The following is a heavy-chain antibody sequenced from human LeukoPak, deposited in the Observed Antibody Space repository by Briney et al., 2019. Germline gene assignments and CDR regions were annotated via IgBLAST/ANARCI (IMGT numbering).Heavy chain of an antibody. CDR2: INTDGSST. J-gene: IGHJ4*02. CDR3: AKDRWGSGGSGGGDY. D-gene: IGHD2-15*01. Sequence: GGSLRLSCAASGFTFSSYWMHWVRQAPGKGLVWVSRINTDGSSTSYVDSVKGRFTISRDNAKNTLYLQMNSLRAEDTAVYYCAKDRWGSGGSGGGDYWGQGTLVTVSS. V-gene: IGHV3-74*01. CDR1: GFTFSSYW.